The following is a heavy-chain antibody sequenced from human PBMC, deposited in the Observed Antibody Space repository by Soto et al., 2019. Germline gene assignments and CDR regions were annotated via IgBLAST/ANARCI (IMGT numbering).Heavy chain of an antibody. V-gene: IGHV3-23*01. CDR3: AKATSVLAARPKNAFDI. Sequence: EVQLLESGGGLVQPGGSLRLSCAASGFTFSSYAMSWVRQAPGKGLEWVSAISGSGGSTYYADSVKGRFTISRDNSKHTLYLQMNSLRAEDTAVYYCAKATSVLAARPKNAFDIWGQGTMVTVSS. CDR2: ISGSGGST. J-gene: IGHJ3*02. D-gene: IGHD6-6*01. CDR1: GFTFSSYA.